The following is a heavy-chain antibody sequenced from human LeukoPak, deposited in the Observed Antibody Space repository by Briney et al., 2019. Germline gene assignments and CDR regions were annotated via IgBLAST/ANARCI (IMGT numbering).Heavy chain of an antibody. CDR2: ISYDGSNK. CDR1: GFTFSSYA. J-gene: IGHJ4*02. CDR3: ARDREYYGSGSYPED. Sequence: PGGSLRLSCAASGFTFSSYAMHWVRQAPGKGLEWVAVISYDGSNKYYADSVKGQFTISRDNSKNTLYLQMNSLRAEDTAVCYCARDREYYGSGSYPEDGGQGTLVTVSS. D-gene: IGHD3-10*01. V-gene: IGHV3-30*04.